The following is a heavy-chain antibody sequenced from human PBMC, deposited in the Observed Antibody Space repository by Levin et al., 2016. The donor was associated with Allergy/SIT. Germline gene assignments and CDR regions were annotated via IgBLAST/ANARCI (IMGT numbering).Heavy chain of an antibody. D-gene: IGHD2-15*01. CDR2: GYYSGTT. Sequence: GSLRLSCSISGGSISYYYWNWIRQSPGKGLEWIGYGYYSGTTKYNPSLGSRVTISVDTSKNQFSLKLSSVTTADTAVYYCARSGTEAIEYWGQGTLVTVSS. CDR3: ARSGTEAIEY. CDR1: GGSISYYY. V-gene: IGHV4-59*01. J-gene: IGHJ4*02.